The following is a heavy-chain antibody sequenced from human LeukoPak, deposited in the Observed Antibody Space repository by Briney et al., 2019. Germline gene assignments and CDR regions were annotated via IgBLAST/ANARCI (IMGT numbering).Heavy chain of an antibody. Sequence: SETLSLTCTVSGGSISSSYSWGWIRQPPGKGLEWIGNIYYSGSTYYNSSLKSRVTISVDTSKNQFSLKLSSVTASDTAIYYCAITKLGYSSGWHWGQGTLVTVSS. J-gene: IGHJ4*02. D-gene: IGHD6-19*01. CDR1: GGSISSSYS. CDR2: IYYSGST. V-gene: IGHV4-39*01. CDR3: AITKLGYSSGWH.